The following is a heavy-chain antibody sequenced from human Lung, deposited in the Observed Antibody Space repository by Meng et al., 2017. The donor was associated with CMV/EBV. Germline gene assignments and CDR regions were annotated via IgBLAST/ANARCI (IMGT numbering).Heavy chain of an antibody. CDR1: GFTFSSYW. J-gene: IGHJ4*02. V-gene: IGHV3-7*04. CDR2: IKQDGSEK. CDR3: ARGGRTRLRYFDWLFLFDY. Sequence: GGSLRLXCAASGFTFSSYWMSWVRQAPGKGLEWVANIKQDGSEKYYVDSVKGRFTISRDNAKNSLYLQMNSLRAEDTAVYYCARGGRTRLRYFDWLFLFDYWGQGTXVNVYS. D-gene: IGHD3-9*01.